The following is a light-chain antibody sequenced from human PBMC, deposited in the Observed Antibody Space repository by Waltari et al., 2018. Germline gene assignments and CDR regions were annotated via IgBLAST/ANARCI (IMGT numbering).Light chain of an antibody. V-gene: IGKV1-5*03. CDR3: LQYNGEPRT. CDR1: QTINTR. Sequence: DLPMTQSPSTLSASVGDRVTITCRASQTINTRLAWHQQKPGKAPNLLIYKASSLESGVPSRFSGSGSGTEFTLTISSLQPDDFATYYCLQYNGEPRTFGQGTKVEVK. J-gene: IGKJ1*01. CDR2: KAS.